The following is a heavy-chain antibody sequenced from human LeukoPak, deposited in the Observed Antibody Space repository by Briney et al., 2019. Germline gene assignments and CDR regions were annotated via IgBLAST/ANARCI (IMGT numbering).Heavy chain of an antibody. J-gene: IGHJ4*02. D-gene: IGHD4-17*01. CDR2: IYYSGST. CDR3: ARRGYGDQPFDY. V-gene: IGHV4-39*01. CDR1: DGSISSSGYC. Sequence: SETLSLTCTVSDGSISSSGYCWGWIRQPPGKGLEWIGSIYYSGSTYYNPSLKSRVTISVDMSKNQFSLKLTSVTAADTAVYYCARRGYGDQPFDYWSQGTLVTVSS.